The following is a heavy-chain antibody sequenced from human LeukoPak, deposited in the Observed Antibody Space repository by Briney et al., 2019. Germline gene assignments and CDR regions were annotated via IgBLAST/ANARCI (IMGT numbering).Heavy chain of an antibody. CDR3: ARDFHLYYDFWSGYREYFDY. J-gene: IGHJ4*02. Sequence: GGSLRLSCAASGFTFSSYWMSWVRQAPGKGLEWVANIKQDGSEKYYVDSVKGRFTISRDNAKDSLYLQMNSLRAEDTAVYYCARDFHLYYDFWSGYREYFDYWGQGTLVTVSS. CDR2: IKQDGSEK. V-gene: IGHV3-7*01. D-gene: IGHD3-3*01. CDR1: GFTFSSYW.